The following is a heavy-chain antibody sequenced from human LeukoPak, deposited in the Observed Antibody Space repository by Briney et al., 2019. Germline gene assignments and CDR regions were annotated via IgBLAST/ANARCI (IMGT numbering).Heavy chain of an antibody. CDR3: ARSSYYYGSGSPQNAFDI. CDR2: IKQDGSEK. V-gene: IGHV3-7*01. D-gene: IGHD3-10*01. Sequence: PGGSLRLSCAASGFTFSSYWMSWVRQAPGKGLEWVANIKQDGSEKYYVDSVRGRFTISRDNAKNSLDLQMNSLRAEDTAVYYCARSSYYYGSGSPQNAFDIWGQGTMVTVSS. CDR1: GFTFSSYW. J-gene: IGHJ3*02.